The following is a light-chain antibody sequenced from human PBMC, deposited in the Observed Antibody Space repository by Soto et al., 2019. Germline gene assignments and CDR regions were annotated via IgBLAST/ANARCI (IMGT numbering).Light chain of an antibody. CDR1: QGGSDC. CDR2: DAS. J-gene: IGKJ1*01. CDR3: KQYNSYSWT. Sequence: IQMIQSPSTVSASVGASVTITCLASQGGSDCLAWYQQKPGKAPKLLIYDASSWESGVPARFSGSGSGTEFTLTISSLEADDVATYYCKQYNSYSWTFGQGTKVDI. V-gene: IGKV1-5*01.